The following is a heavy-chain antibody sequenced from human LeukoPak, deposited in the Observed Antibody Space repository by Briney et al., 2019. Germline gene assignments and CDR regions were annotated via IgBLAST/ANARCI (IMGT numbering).Heavy chain of an antibody. V-gene: IGHV3-23*01. CDR3: ASPNPNCSSTSCSDAFDI. CDR1: GFTFSSYA. CDR2: DSGSGGST. Sequence: PGGSLRLSCGASGFTFSSYAMSWVRQAPGKGVEWVSADSGSGGSTYYADSVKGRFTISRDNSKNTLYLQMNSLRAEDTAVYYCASPNPNCSSTSCSDAFDIWGQGTMVTVSS. D-gene: IGHD2-2*01. J-gene: IGHJ3*02.